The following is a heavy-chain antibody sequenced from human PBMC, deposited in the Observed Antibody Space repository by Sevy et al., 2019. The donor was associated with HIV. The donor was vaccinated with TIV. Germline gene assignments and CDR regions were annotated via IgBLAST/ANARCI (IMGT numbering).Heavy chain of an antibody. J-gene: IGHJ3*02. D-gene: IGHD5-12*01. CDR3: ARPAHTMATIKTYDAFDI. CDR2: IYPGDSDT. CDR1: GYSFTSYW. Sequence: GESLKISCKGSGYSFTSYWIGWVRQMPGKGLEWMGIIYPGDSDTRYSPSFQGQVTISADKSISTAYLQWSSLKASGTAMYYCARPAHTMATIKTYDAFDIWGQGTMVTVS. V-gene: IGHV5-51*01.